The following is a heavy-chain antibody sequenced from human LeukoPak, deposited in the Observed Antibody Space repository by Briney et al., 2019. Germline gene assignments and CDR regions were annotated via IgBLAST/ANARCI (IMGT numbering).Heavy chain of an antibody. CDR2: IYTSGST. Sequence: PSETLSLTCTVSGGSISSGSYDWSWIRQPAGKGLEWIGRIYTSGSTNYNPSLKSRVTMSVDTSKNQFSLKLNSVTAADTAVYYCARDYDVLTAYPPTQLFDPWGQGTLVTVSS. V-gene: IGHV4-61*02. CDR1: GGSISSGSYD. J-gene: IGHJ5*02. CDR3: ARDYDVLTAYPPTQLFDP. D-gene: IGHD3-9*01.